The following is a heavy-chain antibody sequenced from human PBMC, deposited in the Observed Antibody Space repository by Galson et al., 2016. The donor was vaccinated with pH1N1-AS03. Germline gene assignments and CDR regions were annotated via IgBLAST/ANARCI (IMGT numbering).Heavy chain of an antibody. CDR3: ARQTMVHYFDY. CDR1: GYVFGSYR. D-gene: IGHD3-10*01. J-gene: IGHJ4*02. V-gene: IGHV1-18*01. CDR2: ISVYNGNT. Sequence: SVKVSCKASGYVFGSYRISWVRQAPGQGLEWMGWISVYNGNTNHAQNLQGRVTMSTDISTTTAYMELRSLTSDDTAVYYCARQTMVHYFDYWGQGTLVTVSS.